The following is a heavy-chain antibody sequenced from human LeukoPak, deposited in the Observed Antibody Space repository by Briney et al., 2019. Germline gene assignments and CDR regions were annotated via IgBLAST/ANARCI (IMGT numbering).Heavy chain of an antibody. CDR1: GGTFSSYA. J-gene: IGHJ4*02. Sequence: GASVKVSCKASGGTFSSYAISWVRQAPGQGLEWTGRIIPIFGTANYAQKFQGRVTITTDESTSTAYMELSSLRSEDTAVYYCARSRNPLRYFDWLLTFDYWGQGTLVTVSS. V-gene: IGHV1-69*05. CDR2: IIPIFGTA. CDR3: ARSRNPLRYFDWLLTFDY. D-gene: IGHD3-9*01.